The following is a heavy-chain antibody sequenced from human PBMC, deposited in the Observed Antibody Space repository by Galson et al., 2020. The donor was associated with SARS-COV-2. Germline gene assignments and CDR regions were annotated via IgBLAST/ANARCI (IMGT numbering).Heavy chain of an antibody. D-gene: IGHD6-19*01. CDR1: GGSIRSSNYY. V-gene: IGHV4-39*07. CDR3: ARDATSSGWYNWFDP. J-gene: IGHJ5*02. Sequence: SETLSLTCTVSGGSIRSSNYYWGWIRQPPGKGLEWIGSVLNSGTTHYSPSLHSRVTISVDTSKNQFSLNLNSVTAADTAMYYCARDATSSGWYNWFDPWGQGTLVTVSS. CDR2: VLNSGTT.